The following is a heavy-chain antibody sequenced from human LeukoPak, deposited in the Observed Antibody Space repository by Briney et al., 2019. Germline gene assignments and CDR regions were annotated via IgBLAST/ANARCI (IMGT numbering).Heavy chain of an antibody. CDR2: ISGSGRSA. CDR3: AQDYSGYDLSAGY. Sequence: GGSLRLACAASGFTFSSHAMSWVRQAPGKGLEWVSVISGSGRSAYYADSLKGRFTISRDNSKDTPYLQMNSLRAEDTALYYCAQDYSGYDLSAGYWGQGTLVTVSS. CDR1: GFTFSSHA. D-gene: IGHD5-12*01. V-gene: IGHV3-23*01. J-gene: IGHJ4*02.